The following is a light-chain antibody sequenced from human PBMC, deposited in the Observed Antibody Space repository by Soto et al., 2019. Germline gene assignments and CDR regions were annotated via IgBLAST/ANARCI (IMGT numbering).Light chain of an antibody. CDR2: EVN. J-gene: IGLJ1*01. Sequence: QSALTQPASVFGSPGQSITISCTGTSSNVGGYNLVSWYQQHPGKAPKLIIYEVNKRPSGVSNRFSGSKSGNTASLTISGLQAEDEADYYCCSYAGSSTYVFGIGTKLTVL. CDR1: SSNVGGYNL. V-gene: IGLV2-23*02. CDR3: CSYAGSSTYV.